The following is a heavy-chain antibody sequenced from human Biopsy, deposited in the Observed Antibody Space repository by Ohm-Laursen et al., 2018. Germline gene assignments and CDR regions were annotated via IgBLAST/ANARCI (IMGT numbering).Heavy chain of an antibody. CDR3: AREPRIAAVAYFDP. CDR2: IYSSGST. J-gene: IGHJ5*02. V-gene: IGHV4-4*07. Sequence: SHTLSLTCTVSGGSIRNYYWSWIRQPAGKGLECIGRIYSSGSTNYNPSLKTRVTMSVDTSKNQFSLILSSMTAADTAVYYCAREPRIAAVAYFDPWGQGTLVTVSS. D-gene: IGHD6-13*01. CDR1: GGSIRNYY.